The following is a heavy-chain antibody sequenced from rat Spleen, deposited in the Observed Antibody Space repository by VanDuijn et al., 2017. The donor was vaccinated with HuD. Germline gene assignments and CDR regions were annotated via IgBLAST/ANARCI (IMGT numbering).Heavy chain of an antibody. CDR2: ISSGGVDT. Sequence: EVQLVESGGGLVQPGRSLKLSCVASGFTFNNYWMSWIRQAPGKGPEWVASISSGGVDTYYRDAVKGRFTISRDNAKSTLYLQMDSLRSEDTATYYCARHPYYDGYFDYWGQGVMVTVSS. J-gene: IGHJ2*01. CDR1: GFTFNNYW. V-gene: IGHV5-25*01. D-gene: IGHD1-12*02. CDR3: ARHPYYDGYFDY.